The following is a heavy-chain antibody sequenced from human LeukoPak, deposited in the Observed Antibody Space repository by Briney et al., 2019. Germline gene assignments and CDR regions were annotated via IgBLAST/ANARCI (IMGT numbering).Heavy chain of an antibody. V-gene: IGHV3-23*01. J-gene: IGHJ4*02. CDR3: AKDPGDFWSASHYYFDY. CDR1: GFTFSSYA. Sequence: GGSLRLSCAASGFTFSSYAMSWVRQAPGKGLEWVSAISGSGGSTYYADSVKGRFTISRDNSKNTLYLQMNSLRAEDTAVYYCAKDPGDFWSASHYYFDYWGQGTLVTVSS. D-gene: IGHD3-3*01. CDR2: ISGSGGST.